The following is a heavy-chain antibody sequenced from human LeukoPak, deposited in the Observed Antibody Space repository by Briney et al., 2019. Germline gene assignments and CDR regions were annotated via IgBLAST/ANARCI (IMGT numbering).Heavy chain of an antibody. D-gene: IGHD3-22*01. V-gene: IGHV4-34*01. CDR3: ARSSHYDSSGYYFSGAFDI. CDR2: INHSGST. Sequence: SETLSLTCAVYGGSFSGYYWSWIRQPPGKGPEWSGEINHSGSTNYNPSLKRRVTISVDTSKNQFSLKLSSVTAADTAVYYCARSSHYDSSGYYFSGAFDIWGQGTMVTVSS. J-gene: IGHJ3*02. CDR1: GGSFSGYY.